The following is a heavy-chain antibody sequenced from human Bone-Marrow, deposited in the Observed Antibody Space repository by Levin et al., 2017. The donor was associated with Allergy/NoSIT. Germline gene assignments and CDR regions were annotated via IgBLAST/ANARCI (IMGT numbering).Heavy chain of an antibody. CDR1: GFTFINYS. J-gene: IGHJ4*02. CDR3: ARVVVPAANDY. CDR2: ISSTSVHI. Sequence: NPGESLKISCAASGFTFINYSMNWVRQAPGKGLEWVSSISSTSVHIYYSDSVKGRFTVSRDNAKNSLFLQMNSLRAEDTAVYYCARVVVPAANDYWGQGTLVTVSS. V-gene: IGHV3-21*01. D-gene: IGHD2-15*01.